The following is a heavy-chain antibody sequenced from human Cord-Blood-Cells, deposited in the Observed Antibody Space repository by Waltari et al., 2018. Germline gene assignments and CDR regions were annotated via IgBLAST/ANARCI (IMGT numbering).Heavy chain of an antibody. J-gene: IGHJ6*02. CDR1: EGTFSSSA. CDR2: IIPIFGTA. V-gene: IGHV1-69*01. CDR3: ARGEADYYYYYGMDV. Sequence: QVQLVQSGAEVKKPGSSVQASCKASEGTFSSSAISWVRPDSGQGLEWMGGIIPIFGTANYAQKFQGRVTITADESTSTAYMELSSLRSEDTAVYYCARGEADYYYYYGMDVWGQGTTVTVSS.